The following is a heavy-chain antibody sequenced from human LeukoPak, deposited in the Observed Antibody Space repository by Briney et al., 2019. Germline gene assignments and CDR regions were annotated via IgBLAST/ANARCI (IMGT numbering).Heavy chain of an antibody. D-gene: IGHD1-1*01. J-gene: IGHJ6*02. V-gene: IGHV1-2*02. CDR3: ARASRHNYYYGMDV. CDR1: GYTFTRYY. CDR2: INPNSGGT. Sequence: ASVKVSCKASGYTFTRYYMHWVRQAPGQGLEWMGWINPNSGGTNYAQKFQGRVTMTRDTSISTAYMELSRLRSDDTAVYYCARASRHNYYYGMDVWGQGTTVTVSS.